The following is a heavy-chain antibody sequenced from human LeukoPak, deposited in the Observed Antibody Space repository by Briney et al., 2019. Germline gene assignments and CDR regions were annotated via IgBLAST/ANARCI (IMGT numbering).Heavy chain of an antibody. V-gene: IGHV4-39*07. Sequence: SETLSLTCTVSGGSINSISYYWSWIRQPPGKGLEWIGSIYYSGSSYYNPSLKSRVTISVDTSKKQFSLRLSSVTAADTAVYYCARDRGYSYGPFDYWGQGTLVTVSS. D-gene: IGHD5-18*01. CDR3: ARDRGYSYGPFDY. CDR2: IYYSGSS. J-gene: IGHJ4*02. CDR1: GGSINSISYY.